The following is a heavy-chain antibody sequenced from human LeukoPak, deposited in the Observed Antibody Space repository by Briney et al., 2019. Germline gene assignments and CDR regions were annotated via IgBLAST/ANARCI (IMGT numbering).Heavy chain of an antibody. V-gene: IGHV1-2*02. CDR3: ARASEVAARELFPCGY. CDR2: INPNSGGT. J-gene: IGHJ4*02. Sequence: GASVKVSCKASGYTFTGYYIHWVRQAPGQGLEWMGWINPNSGGTNYAQKFQGRVTMTRDTSTSTAYMELSRLRSDDTAVYYCARASEVAARELFPCGYWGQGTLVTVSS. CDR1: GYTFTGYY. D-gene: IGHD6-6*01.